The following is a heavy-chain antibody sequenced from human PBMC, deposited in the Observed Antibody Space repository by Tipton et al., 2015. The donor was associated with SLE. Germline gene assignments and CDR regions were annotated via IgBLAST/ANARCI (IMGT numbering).Heavy chain of an antibody. V-gene: IGHV4-30-2*01. D-gene: IGHD5-18*01. CDR2: IYNSGST. Sequence: TLSLTCAVSGGSISSGGYSWSWIRQPPGKGLEWIGYIYNSGSTYYNPSLKSRVTISVDRSKNQFSLKLSSVTAADTAVYYCARVKRGTPVGGYIYGYRYFDYWGQGTLVTVSS. J-gene: IGHJ4*02. CDR1: GGSISSGGYS. CDR3: ARVKRGTPVGGYIYGYRYFDY.